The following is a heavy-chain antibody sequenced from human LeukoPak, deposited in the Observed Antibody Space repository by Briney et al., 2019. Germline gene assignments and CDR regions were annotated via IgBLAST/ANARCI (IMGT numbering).Heavy chain of an antibody. V-gene: IGHV3-33*01. CDR3: ARDRGYYDSSGYLDY. CDR2: IWYDGSNK. CDR1: GFTFSSYG. J-gene: IGHJ4*02. Sequence: GGSLRLSCAASGFTFSSYGMHWVRQAPGKGLEWVAVIWYDGSNKYYADSVKGRFTISRDNSKNTLYLQMNSLRAEDTAVYYCARDRGYYDSSGYLDYWGQGTLGTVSS. D-gene: IGHD3-22*01.